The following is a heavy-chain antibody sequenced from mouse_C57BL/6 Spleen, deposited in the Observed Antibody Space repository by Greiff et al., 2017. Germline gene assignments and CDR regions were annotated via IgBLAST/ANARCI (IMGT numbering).Heavy chain of an antibody. CDR3: ASYGSSLFDY. CDR1: GFNIKNTY. Sequence: VQLQQSVAELVRPGASVKLSCTASGFNIKNTYMNWVQQRPEQGLEWIGRIDPANGNTKSDPKFPGKATITADTSSNKAYLQLSSLTSEDTAIYYCASYGSSLFDYWGQGTTLTVSS. V-gene: IGHV14-3*01. CDR2: IDPANGNT. D-gene: IGHD1-1*01. J-gene: IGHJ2*01.